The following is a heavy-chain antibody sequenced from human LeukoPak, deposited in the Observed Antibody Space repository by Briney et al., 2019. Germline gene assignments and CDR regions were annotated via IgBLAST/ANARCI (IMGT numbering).Heavy chain of an antibody. Sequence: GGSLRLSCAASGFTFSSYAMSWVRQAPGKGLEWVSAISGSGGSTYYADSGKGRFTISRDNSKNSLYLQMNSLRTEDTALYYCAKDSYCSGGSCYHFGYWGQGTLVTVSS. V-gene: IGHV3-23*01. CDR1: GFTFSSYA. CDR2: ISGSGGST. D-gene: IGHD2-15*01. J-gene: IGHJ4*02. CDR3: AKDSYCSGGSCYHFGY.